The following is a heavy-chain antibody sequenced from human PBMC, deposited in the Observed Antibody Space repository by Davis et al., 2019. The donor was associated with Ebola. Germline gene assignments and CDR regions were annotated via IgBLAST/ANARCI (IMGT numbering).Heavy chain of an antibody. Sequence: GGSLRLSCQASAFNFPIYAMHWVRQAPGKGLEWVGLITYDGRNHYSAAFARGRFRISRDNSKSELYLEMDKLTREDTAVYFCARDRAIDSWGQGSLVTVSS. CDR1: AFNFPIYA. V-gene: IGHV3-30*03. CDR3: ARDRAIDS. D-gene: IGHD3-10*01. CDR2: ITYDGRNH. J-gene: IGHJ4*02.